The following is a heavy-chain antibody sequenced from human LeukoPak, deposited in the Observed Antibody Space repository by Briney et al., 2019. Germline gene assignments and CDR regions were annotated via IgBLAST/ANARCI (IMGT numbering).Heavy chain of an antibody. V-gene: IGHV3-53*01. J-gene: IGHJ3*02. CDR3: ARTKFVVPASMLRPVDAIDI. Sequence: PGGSLRLSCAASGFTFSSNYMSWVRQAPGKGLEWVSGIYSGGSTYYSDSVKRGFTISRDYSKHGLYLQIHSLRAEVTAVYYCARTKFVVPASMLRPVDAIDIWGQGTMVTVSS. D-gene: IGHD2-2*01. CDR1: GFTFSSNY. CDR2: IYSGGST.